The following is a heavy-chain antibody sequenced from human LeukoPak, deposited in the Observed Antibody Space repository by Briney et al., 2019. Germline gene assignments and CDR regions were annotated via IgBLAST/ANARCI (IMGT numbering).Heavy chain of an antibody. V-gene: IGHV4-59*01. D-gene: IGHD3-10*01. CDR3: ARANYGSGTYYDQFDY. CDR1: GGSISSYY. CDR2: IYYRGST. J-gene: IGHJ4*02. Sequence: PSETLSLTCTVSGGSISSYYWSWIREPPGQGLEWIGYIYYRGSTNYNPFLKSRVTMSVDTSKNQFSLWLSSLTAADTAVYYCARANYGSGTYYDQFDYWGQGTLVTVSS.